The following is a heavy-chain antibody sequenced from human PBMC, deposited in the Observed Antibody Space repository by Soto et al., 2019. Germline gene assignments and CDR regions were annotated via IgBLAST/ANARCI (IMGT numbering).Heavy chain of an antibody. CDR1: GGIFMDHA. J-gene: IGHJ4*02. Sequence: VQLVQSGAEVKKPGSSVRISCKIAGGIFMDHAFSWVRQAPGQGLEWVGGIVTLFGTPTYAGSFQGRVTLTADESSSTAYMELSSLRYDDTAIYYCASERVAEMATGGYFDSWGQGTLVTVSS. CDR2: IVTLFGTP. CDR3: ASERVAEMATGGYFDS. D-gene: IGHD5-12*01. V-gene: IGHV1-69*01.